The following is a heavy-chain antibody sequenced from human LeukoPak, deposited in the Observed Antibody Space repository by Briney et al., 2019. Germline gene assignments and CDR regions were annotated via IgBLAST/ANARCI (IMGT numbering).Heavy chain of an antibody. CDR2: IYYSGGT. J-gene: IGHJ4*02. D-gene: IGHD6-13*01. CDR1: GGSISSGDHY. Sequence: PSETLSLTCTVSGGSISSGDHYWSWIRQPPGKGLEWIAYIYYSGGTYCNPSLRSRVTISVDTSKNQFSLNLSSVTAADTAVYYCARGDSSSWSFKIWGQGTLVTVSS. CDR3: ARGDSSSWSFKI. V-gene: IGHV4-30-4*01.